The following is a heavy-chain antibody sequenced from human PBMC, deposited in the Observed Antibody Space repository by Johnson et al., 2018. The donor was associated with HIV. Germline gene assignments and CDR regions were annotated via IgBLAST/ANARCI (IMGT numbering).Heavy chain of an antibody. V-gene: IGHV3-23*04. D-gene: IGHD3-10*01. Sequence: VQLVESGGGLVQPGGSLRLSCAASGFTFSNYAMSWVRQAPGKGLEWVSSIGSNTHYADSVKGRFTISRDNAKNALYLQMNSLRAEDTAVYYCAREGALLLWFGASPFDIWGQGTMVTVSS. CDR3: AREGALLLWFGASPFDI. J-gene: IGHJ3*02. CDR1: GFTFSNYA. CDR2: IGSNT.